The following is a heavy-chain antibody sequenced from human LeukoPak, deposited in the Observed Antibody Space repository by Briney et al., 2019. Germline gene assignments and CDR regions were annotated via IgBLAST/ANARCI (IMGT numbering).Heavy chain of an antibody. J-gene: IGHJ4*02. V-gene: IGHV1-69*05. Sequence: SVKVSCKASGCTFSSYAISWVRQAPGQGLEWMGRIIPIFGTANYAQKFQGRVTITTDESTSTAYMELSSLRSEDTAVYYCARATLRFFFYFDYWGQGTLVTVSS. CDR2: IIPIFGTA. D-gene: IGHD3-3*01. CDR3: ARATLRFFFYFDY. CDR1: GCTFSSYA.